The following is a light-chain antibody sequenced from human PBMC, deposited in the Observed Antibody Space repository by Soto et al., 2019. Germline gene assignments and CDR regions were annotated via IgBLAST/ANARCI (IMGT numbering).Light chain of an antibody. CDR1: SSNIGNNY. Sequence: QSVLTQPPSVSAAPGQKVTISCSGSSSNIGNNYVSWYQQLPGTAPKLLIYGNSNRPSGVPDRFSGSKSGTSASLAITGLQAEDEADYYCQSYDSSLSVVVFGGGTKLTVL. CDR2: GNS. J-gene: IGLJ2*01. V-gene: IGLV1-40*01. CDR3: QSYDSSLSVVV.